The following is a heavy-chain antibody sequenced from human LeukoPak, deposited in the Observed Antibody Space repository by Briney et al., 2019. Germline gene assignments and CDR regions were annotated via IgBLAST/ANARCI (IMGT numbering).Heavy chain of an antibody. D-gene: IGHD2-21*02. CDR1: GYSFTNYW. CDR2: IYPGDSDT. Sequence: GESLKISCKGSGYSFTNYWIGWVRQMPGKGLEFMGIIYPGDSDTRYSPSFQGQVTISADKSISTAYLQWSSLKASDTAMYYCARRADRGGDCYLQYYFDYWGQGTLVTVSS. CDR3: ARRADRGGDCYLQYYFDY. V-gene: IGHV5-51*01. J-gene: IGHJ4*02.